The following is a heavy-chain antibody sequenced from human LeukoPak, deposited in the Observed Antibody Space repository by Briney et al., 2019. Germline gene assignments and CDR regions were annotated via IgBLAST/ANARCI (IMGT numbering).Heavy chain of an antibody. V-gene: IGHV3-7*01. Sequence: PGGSLRLSCAASGFTFINYLMSWVRQAPGKGLEWVASIKQDGSEKYYVDSVKGRFTISRGNAKNSVYLQMNSLRVEDTALYYCATSRTKVDYWGQGSLVTVSS. CDR1: GFTFINYL. J-gene: IGHJ4*02. CDR2: IKQDGSEK. CDR3: ATSRTKVDY.